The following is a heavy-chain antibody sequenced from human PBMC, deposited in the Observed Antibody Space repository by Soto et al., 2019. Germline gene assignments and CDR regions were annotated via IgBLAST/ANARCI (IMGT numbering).Heavy chain of an antibody. Sequence: QVQLQESGPGLVKPSQTLSLTCTVSGGSISSGGYYWSWIRQHPGKGLEWIGYVYYSGSTYYNPSLKSRVTIPVYTSKNQFFLELRSVTAADTAVYYCAREGGEPRYSNSNYYGMDVGGQVTTVTAS. D-gene: IGHD4-4*01. V-gene: IGHV4-31*03. CDR3: AREGGEPRYSNSNYYGMDV. CDR1: GGSISSGGYY. J-gene: IGHJ6*02. CDR2: VYYSGST.